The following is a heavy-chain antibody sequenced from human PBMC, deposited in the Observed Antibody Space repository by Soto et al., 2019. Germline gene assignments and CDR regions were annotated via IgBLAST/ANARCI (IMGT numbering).Heavy chain of an antibody. J-gene: IGHJ4*02. D-gene: IGHD3-3*01. CDR1: GDSITHNY. CDR3: ARTQGSGVSDY. Sequence: QVQLQESGPGLVKPSETLSLACSVSGDSITHNYWSWIRQPPGKGLEWIAYISHSARIHYHPSLKSRVSISLDTSKNQFSLRVNSLTPADTAVYYCARTQGSGVSDYWGQGTLVTVSS. CDR2: ISHSARI. V-gene: IGHV4-59*01.